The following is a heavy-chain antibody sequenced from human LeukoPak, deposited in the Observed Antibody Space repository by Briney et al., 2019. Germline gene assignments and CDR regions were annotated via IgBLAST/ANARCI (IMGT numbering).Heavy chain of an antibody. Sequence: GGSLTLSCAVSGFTFSSYAVSWVRQAPGKGLEWVSAISGSGGSTYYADSVKGRFTISRDNSKNTLYLQMNSLRAEDTAVYYCASGIAVAGTFDYWGQGTLVTVSS. CDR1: GFTFSSYA. V-gene: IGHV3-23*01. J-gene: IGHJ4*02. CDR3: ASGIAVAGTFDY. D-gene: IGHD6-19*01. CDR2: ISGSGGST.